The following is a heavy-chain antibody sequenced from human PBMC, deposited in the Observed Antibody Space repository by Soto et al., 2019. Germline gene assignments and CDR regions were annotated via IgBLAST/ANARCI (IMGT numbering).Heavy chain of an antibody. CDR3: ARGRYYYDSSGYYAYYYYGMDV. V-gene: IGHV4-34*01. Sequence: ILSLTCAVYGGSFSGYYWSWIRQPPGKGLEWIGEINHSGSTNYNPSLKSRVTISVDTSKNQFSLKLSSVTAADTAVYYCARGRYYYDSSGYYAYYYYGMDVWGQGTTVTVSS. J-gene: IGHJ6*02. CDR1: GGSFSGYY. D-gene: IGHD3-22*01. CDR2: INHSGST.